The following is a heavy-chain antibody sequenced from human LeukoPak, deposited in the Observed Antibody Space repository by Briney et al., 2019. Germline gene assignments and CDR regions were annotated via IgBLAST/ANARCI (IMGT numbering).Heavy chain of an antibody. Sequence: SETLSLTCTVSGPSISSHFWSWIRQPPGKGLEWIGYGFHTGRTNYSPSLKSRVTISVDTSKNQFSLKLSSVTAADTAVYYCARGGAYSSGWYGAARVYFDYWGQGTLVTVSS. V-gene: IGHV4-59*11. J-gene: IGHJ4*02. CDR2: GFHTGRT. D-gene: IGHD6-19*01. CDR1: GPSISSHF. CDR3: ARGGAYSSGWYGAARVYFDY.